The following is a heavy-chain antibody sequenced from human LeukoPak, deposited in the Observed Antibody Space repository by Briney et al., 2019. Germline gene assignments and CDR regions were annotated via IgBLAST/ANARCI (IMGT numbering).Heavy chain of an antibody. CDR1: GGSISSYY. CDR2: IYYSGST. V-gene: IGHV4-59*01. J-gene: IGHJ4*02. D-gene: IGHD3-9*01. CDR3: ARSLRYFDWLPHFHFDY. Sequence: SETLSLTCTVSGGSISSYYWSWIRQPPGKGLEWIWYIYYSGSTNYNPSLKSRVTISVDTSKNPFSLKLSSVTAADTAVYYCARSLRYFDWLPHFHFDYWGQGTLVTVSS.